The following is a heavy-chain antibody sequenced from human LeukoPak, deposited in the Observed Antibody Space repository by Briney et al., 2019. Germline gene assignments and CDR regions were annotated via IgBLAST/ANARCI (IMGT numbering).Heavy chain of an antibody. CDR1: GFTFSGSA. CDR2: IRSKANSYAT. J-gene: IGHJ4*02. Sequence: GGSLRLSCAAYGFTFSGSAMHWVRQASGKGLEWVGRIRSKANSYATAYAASVKGRFTISRDDSKNTAYLQMNSLKTEDTAVYYCTRTAAGAFDYWGQGTLVTVSS. CDR3: TRTAAGAFDY. D-gene: IGHD6-13*01. V-gene: IGHV3-73*01.